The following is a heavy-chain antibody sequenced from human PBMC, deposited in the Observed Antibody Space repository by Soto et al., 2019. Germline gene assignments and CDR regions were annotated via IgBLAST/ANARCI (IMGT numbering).Heavy chain of an antibody. D-gene: IGHD5-12*01. CDR1: GGSISSYY. CDR2: IYYSGST. V-gene: IGHV4-59*08. Sequence: SETLSLTCTVSGGSISSYYWSWIRQPPGKGLEWIGYIYYSGSTNYNPSLKSRVTISVDTSKNQFSLKLSSVTAADTAVYYWARHIDGYNDYWGQGTLVTVSS. CDR3: ARHIDGYNDY. J-gene: IGHJ4*02.